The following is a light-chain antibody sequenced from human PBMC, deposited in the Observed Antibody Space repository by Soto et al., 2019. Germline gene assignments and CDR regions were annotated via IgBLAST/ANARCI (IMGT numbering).Light chain of an antibody. CDR3: QVWVLSSANVV. CDR1: NIGSKS. CDR2: SDP. V-gene: IGLV3-21*04. J-gene: IGLJ2*01. Sequence: SYELTQPPSVSVAPVKTARISCGGNNIGSKSVHWYQRKPGQAPVLVIYSDPALPSVIPERFSGSNSCNTATLTISRVDAGDEAGYGCQVWVLSSANVVFGGGTTLTVL.